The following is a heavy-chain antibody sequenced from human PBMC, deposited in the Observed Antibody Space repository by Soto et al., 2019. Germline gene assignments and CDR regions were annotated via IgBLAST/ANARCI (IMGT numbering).Heavy chain of an antibody. J-gene: IGHJ4*02. V-gene: IGHV1-18*01. CDR3: ARDFSITGTTGY. D-gene: IGHD1-7*01. Sequence: ASVKVSCKASGYTFTSYGISWVRQAPGQGLEWMGWISAYNGNTNDAQKLQGRVTMTTDTSTGTAYMELRSLRSDDTAVYYCARDFSITGTTGYWGQGTLVTVSS. CDR2: ISAYNGNT. CDR1: GYTFTSYG.